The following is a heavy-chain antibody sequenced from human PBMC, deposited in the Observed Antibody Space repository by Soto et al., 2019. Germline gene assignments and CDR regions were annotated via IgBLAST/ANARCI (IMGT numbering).Heavy chain of an antibody. CDR1: GFTFSDHY. J-gene: IGHJ4*02. CDR2: IRKKVNSYTT. Sequence: EVQLVESGGGLVQPGGSLRLSCAASGFTFSDHYMDWVRQAPGKGLEWVGRIRKKVNSYTTEYAASVKGRFTISRDDSKSSLYRQRTSLKTEDTAFYYFARLAARDNCDHWGRGTLVTVSS. D-gene: IGHD6-25*01. V-gene: IGHV3-72*01. CDR3: ARLAARDNCDH.